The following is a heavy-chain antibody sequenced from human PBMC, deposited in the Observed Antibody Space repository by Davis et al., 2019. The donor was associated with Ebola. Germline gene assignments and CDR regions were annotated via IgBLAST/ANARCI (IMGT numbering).Heavy chain of an antibody. V-gene: IGHV1-18*01. Sequence: ASVKVSCKASGYTFTSYGISWVRQAPGQGLEWMGWISAYNGNTNYAQKLQGRVTMTTDTSTSTAYMELRSLRSDDTAVYYCARDLGWFGELLSYYFDYWGQGTLVTVSS. CDR3: ARDLGWFGELLSYYFDY. J-gene: IGHJ4*02. CDR2: ISAYNGNT. D-gene: IGHD3-10*01. CDR1: GYTFTSYG.